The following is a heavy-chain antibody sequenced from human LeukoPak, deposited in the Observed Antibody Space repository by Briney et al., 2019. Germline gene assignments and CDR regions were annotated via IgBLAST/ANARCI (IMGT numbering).Heavy chain of an antibody. Sequence: GGSLRLSCAASGFTFSSYAMSWVRQAPGKGLEWVSAISSSGGSTYYADSVKGRFTISRDNSKNMLYLQMNSLRGEDTAVYYCARDPNGDYVGAFDGWGQGTMVTVSS. CDR2: ISSSGGST. D-gene: IGHD4-17*01. J-gene: IGHJ3*01. CDR1: GFTFSSYA. CDR3: ARDPNGDYVGAFDG. V-gene: IGHV3-23*01.